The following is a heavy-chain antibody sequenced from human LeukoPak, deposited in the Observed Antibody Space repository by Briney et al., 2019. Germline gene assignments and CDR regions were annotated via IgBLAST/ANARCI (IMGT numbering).Heavy chain of an antibody. V-gene: IGHV4-39*07. Sequence: SETLSLTCTVSGGSISSSSYYWGWIRQPPGKGLEWIGSIYYSGSTNYNPSLKSRVTISVDTSKNQFSLKLSSVTAADTAVYYCARGRIAAPVYYGMDVWGQGTTVTVSS. D-gene: IGHD6-6*01. CDR2: IYYSGST. J-gene: IGHJ6*02. CDR1: GGSISSSSYY. CDR3: ARGRIAAPVYYGMDV.